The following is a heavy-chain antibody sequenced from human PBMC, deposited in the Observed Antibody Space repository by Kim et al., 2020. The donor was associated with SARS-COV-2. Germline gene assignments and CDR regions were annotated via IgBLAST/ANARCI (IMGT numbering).Heavy chain of an antibody. D-gene: IGHD5-12*01. Sequence: SETPSLTCTVSGGSISSSSYYWGWIRQPPGKGLEWIGSIYYSGSTYYNPSLKSRVTISVDTSKNQFSLKLSSVTAADTAVYYCARGGDGYKEFDYWGQGTLVTVSS. CDR2: IYYSGST. CDR1: GGSISSSSYY. J-gene: IGHJ4*02. V-gene: IGHV4-39*07. CDR3: ARGGDGYKEFDY.